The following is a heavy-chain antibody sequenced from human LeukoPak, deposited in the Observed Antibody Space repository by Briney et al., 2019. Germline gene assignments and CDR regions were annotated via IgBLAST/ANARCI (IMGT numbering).Heavy chain of an antibody. D-gene: IGHD4-23*01. V-gene: IGHV1-69*04. CDR1: GGTFSSYA. J-gene: IGHJ4*02. Sequence: SVKVSCKASGGTFSSYAIGWVRQAPGQGLEWMGRIIPILGIANYAQKFQGRVTITADKSTSTAYMELSSLRSEDTAVYYCARGESHGGNSGGYWGQGTLVTVSS. CDR2: IIPILGIA. CDR3: ARGESHGGNSGGY.